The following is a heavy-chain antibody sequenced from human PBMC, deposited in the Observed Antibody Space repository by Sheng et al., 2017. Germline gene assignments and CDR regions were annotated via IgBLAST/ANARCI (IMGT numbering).Heavy chain of an antibody. Sequence: QVQLQESVPGLVKPSQTLSLTCTVSGDSISSGSYYWSWVRQPAGKGLEWVGRVYPSGSTDYNPSLKSRVTISVDTSKNQFYLRVTSVTAADTAVYYCARDGVLTYCGGDCYSYYWGQGTLVTVSS. D-gene: IGHD2-21*01. V-gene: IGHV4-61*02. CDR1: GDSISSGSYY. CDR3: ARDGVLTYCGGDCYSYY. CDR2: VYPSGST. J-gene: IGHJ4*02.